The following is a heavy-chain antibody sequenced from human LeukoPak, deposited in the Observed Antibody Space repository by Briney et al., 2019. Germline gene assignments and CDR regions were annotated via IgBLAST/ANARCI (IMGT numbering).Heavy chain of an antibody. J-gene: IGHJ4*02. D-gene: IGHD3-22*01. CDR2: ISDSGST. V-gene: IGHV4-59*11. Sequence: SETLSLTCVVAGGSLSTHHWSWVRQSPGGGMEWVGYISDSGSTNYNPPLKSRVTISVDTSKNQFSLMLSSVTAADTAVYYCARGYDSSAYYPFNYWGQGTLVTVSS. CDR3: ARGYDSSAYYPFNY. CDR1: GGSLSTHH.